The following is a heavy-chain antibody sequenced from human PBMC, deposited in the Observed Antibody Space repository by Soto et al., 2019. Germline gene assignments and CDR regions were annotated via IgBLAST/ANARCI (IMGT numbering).Heavy chain of an antibody. Sequence: QLQESGPGLVKPSETLSLTCTVSGGSIISSNFYWGWILQPPGKGLEWIGSVEYGGSTYDNPARKSRVTLPADTSKTQSSLNLTSVTAADTAIYYCARHVRGAVTMNWFDPWGHGTLVTVSS. CDR1: GGSIISSNFY. CDR3: ARHVRGAVTMNWFDP. CDR2: VEYGGST. D-gene: IGHD4-17*01. J-gene: IGHJ5*02. V-gene: IGHV4-39*01.